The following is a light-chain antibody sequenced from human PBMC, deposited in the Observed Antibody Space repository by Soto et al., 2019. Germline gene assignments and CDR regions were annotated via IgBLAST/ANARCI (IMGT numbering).Light chain of an antibody. V-gene: IGKV3-20*01. CDR3: KKYGSSKWK. CDR2: GAS. Sequence: IGLTRCGFTLSLSPGERFTLSCRASQSVSLNYLACYQQKPCQAPSLLIYGASSRAAGTPERVTGSGSGKDFPISIDRPDPEDFEVYNCKKYGSSKWKFRQGNKVDIK. J-gene: IGKJ1*01. CDR1: QSVSLNY.